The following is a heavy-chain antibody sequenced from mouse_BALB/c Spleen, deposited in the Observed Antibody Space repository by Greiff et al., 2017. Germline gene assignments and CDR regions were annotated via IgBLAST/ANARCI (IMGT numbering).Heavy chain of an antibody. Sequence: DVKLVESGGDLVKPGGSLKLSCAASGFTFSSYGMSWVRQTPDKRLEWVATISSGGSYTYYPDSVKGRFTISRDNAKNTLYLQMSSLKSEDTAMYYCARQDGNYSYYYAMDYWGQGTSVTVSS. D-gene: IGHD2-1*01. V-gene: IGHV5-6*02. CDR1: GFTFSSYG. CDR2: ISSGGSYT. CDR3: ARQDGNYSYYYAMDY. J-gene: IGHJ4*01.